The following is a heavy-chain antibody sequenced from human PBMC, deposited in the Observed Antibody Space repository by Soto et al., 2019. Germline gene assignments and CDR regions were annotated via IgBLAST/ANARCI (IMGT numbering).Heavy chain of an antibody. Sequence: PSETLSLTCTVSGGSISSGGYYWSWIRQHPGKGLEWIGYIYYSGSTYYNPSLKSRVTISVDTSKNQFSLKLSSVTAADTAVYYCARDAPEGFGERGSGMDVWGQGTTVTSP. D-gene: IGHD3-10*01. J-gene: IGHJ6*02. V-gene: IGHV4-31*03. CDR1: GGSISSGGYY. CDR2: IYYSGST. CDR3: ARDAPEGFGERGSGMDV.